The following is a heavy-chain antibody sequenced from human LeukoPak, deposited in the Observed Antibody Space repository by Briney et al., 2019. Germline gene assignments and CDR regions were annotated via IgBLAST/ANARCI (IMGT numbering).Heavy chain of an antibody. Sequence: GASVKVSCKASGGTFSSYAISWVRQAPGQGLEWMGRIIPILGIANYAQKFQGRVTITADKSTSTAYMELSGLRSEDTAVYYCARVRGQYSSGWYVFDYWGQGTLVTVSS. CDR1: GGTFSSYA. J-gene: IGHJ4*02. CDR2: IIPILGIA. D-gene: IGHD6-19*01. V-gene: IGHV1-69*04. CDR3: ARVRGQYSSGWYVFDY.